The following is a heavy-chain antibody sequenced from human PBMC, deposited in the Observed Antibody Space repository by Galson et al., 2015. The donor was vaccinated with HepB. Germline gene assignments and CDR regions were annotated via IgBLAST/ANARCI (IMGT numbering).Heavy chain of an antibody. CDR2: INPNSGNT. D-gene: IGHD6-19*01. J-gene: IGHJ5*02. V-gene: IGHV1-2*06. CDR1: GYTFTGYD. CDR3: ARARAVAGYNWFDL. Sequence: SVKVSCKASGYTFTGYDINWVRQAPGQGLEWMGRINPNSGNTNYAQKLQGRVTMTRDTSISTAYMELSRLRSDDTAVYYCARARAVAGYNWFDLWGQGTLVTVSS.